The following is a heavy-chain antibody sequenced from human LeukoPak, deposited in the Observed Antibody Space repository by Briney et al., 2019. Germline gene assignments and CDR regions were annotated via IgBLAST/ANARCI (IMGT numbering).Heavy chain of an antibody. CDR2: IYSGGST. CDR1: GFSVTNIY. V-gene: IGHV3-53*01. CDR3: AREVYSGGWYHGFHL. D-gene: IGHD2-15*01. Sequence: GGSLRLSCAASGFSVTNIYTSWVREAPGEGLEWVSVIYSGGSTYYGESVKGRFTMSRDNSKNTLYLQMNSLRAEDTAVYYCAREVYSGGWYHGFHLWGQGTLVTVSS. J-gene: IGHJ5*02.